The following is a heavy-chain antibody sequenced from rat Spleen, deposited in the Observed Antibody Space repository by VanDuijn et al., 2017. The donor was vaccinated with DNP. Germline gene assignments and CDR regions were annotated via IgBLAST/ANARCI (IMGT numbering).Heavy chain of an antibody. CDR3: ARQTTRGAMDA. J-gene: IGHJ4*01. D-gene: IGHD1-4*01. V-gene: IGHV5-22*01. Sequence: EVQLVESGGGLVQPGRSLKLSCAASGFTFSDYDMAWVRQAPTKGLEWVAYISYDGDKTFYGDSVKGRFTISRDNSKATLYLQMNSLRSEDTATYYCARQTTRGAMDAWSHETSFTVSS. CDR2: ISYDGDKT. CDR1: GFTFSDYD.